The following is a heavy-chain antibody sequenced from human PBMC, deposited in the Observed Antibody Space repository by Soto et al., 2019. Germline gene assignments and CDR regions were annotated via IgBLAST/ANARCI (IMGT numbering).Heavy chain of an antibody. CDR1: EGTFVGYG. CDR2: ISGSGGST. CDR3: AKDSVGRDYGDYGDAFDI. V-gene: IGHV3-23*01. J-gene: IGHJ3*02. D-gene: IGHD4-17*01. Sequence: GGPLRVRWGAVEGTFVGYGSSCVRQDPGKGLEWVSAISGSGGSTYYADSVKGRFTISRDNSKNTLYLQMNSLRAEDTAVYYCAKDSVGRDYGDYGDAFDIWGQGTMVTVSS.